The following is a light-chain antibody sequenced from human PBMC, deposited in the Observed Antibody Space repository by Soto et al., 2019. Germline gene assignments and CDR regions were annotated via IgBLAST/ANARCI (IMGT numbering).Light chain of an antibody. J-gene: IGKJ2*01. Sequence: DIVMTQSPDSLAVFLGERATINCKSSQSVLHSSDNKNYLTWYQQKPGQPPKLLISWASTRESGVPDRFSGGGSGTDFPLAISSLPAEDVAVYYCEQYYSTPYTFGERTKLEIK. CDR2: WAS. CDR3: EQYYSTPYT. V-gene: IGKV4-1*01. CDR1: QSVLHSSDNKNY.